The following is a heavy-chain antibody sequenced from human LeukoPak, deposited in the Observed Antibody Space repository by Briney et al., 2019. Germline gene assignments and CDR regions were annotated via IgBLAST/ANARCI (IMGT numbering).Heavy chain of an antibody. CDR3: ARDQNYDILTGLGY. Sequence: ASVKVSCKASGYTFTSYGISWVRQAPGQGLEWMGWISAYNGNTDYAQNLQGRVTMATDTSTSTAFMDLRGLTSDDTAVYYCARDQNYDILTGLGYWGQGTLVTVSS. CDR1: GYTFTSYG. V-gene: IGHV1-18*01. D-gene: IGHD3-9*01. J-gene: IGHJ4*02. CDR2: ISAYNGNT.